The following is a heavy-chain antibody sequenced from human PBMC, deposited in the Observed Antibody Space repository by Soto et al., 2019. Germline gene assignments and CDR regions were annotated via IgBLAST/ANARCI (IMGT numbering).Heavy chain of an antibody. Sequence: QVQLVQSGAEVKKPGASVKVSCKASGYTFTSYGISWVRQAPGPGLEWMGWISAYNGNTNHAQNLQGRVTVTTDASTSTAYMELRSLRSDDTAVYYCAREAAAGTLDYWGQGTLVTVSS. J-gene: IGHJ4*02. CDR3: AREAAAGTLDY. D-gene: IGHD6-13*01. V-gene: IGHV1-18*01. CDR2: ISAYNGNT. CDR1: GYTFTSYG.